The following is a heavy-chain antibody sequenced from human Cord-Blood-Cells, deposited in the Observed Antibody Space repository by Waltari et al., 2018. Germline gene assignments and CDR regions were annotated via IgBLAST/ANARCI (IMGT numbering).Heavy chain of an antibody. Sequence: CKASGGTFSSYAISWVRQAPGQGLEWMGGIIPIFGTANYAQKFQGRVTITADESTSTAYMELSSLRSEDTAVYYCATGLGSRGIAAAGDAFDIWGQGTMVTVSS. V-gene: IGHV1-69*01. D-gene: IGHD6-13*01. CDR1: GGTFSSYA. CDR2: IIPIFGTA. CDR3: ATGLGSRGIAAAGDAFDI. J-gene: IGHJ3*02.